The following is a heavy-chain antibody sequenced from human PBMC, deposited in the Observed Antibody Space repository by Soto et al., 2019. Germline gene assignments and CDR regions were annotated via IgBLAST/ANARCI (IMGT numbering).Heavy chain of an antibody. J-gene: IGHJ4*02. D-gene: IGHD3-9*01. CDR3: ARGPGYYDILTGFDY. Sequence: GGSLRLSCAASGFTVSSNYMSWVRQAPGKWLEWVSVIYSGGSTYYADSVKGRFTISRHNSKNTLYLQMNSLRAEDTAVYYCARGPGYYDILTGFDYWGQGTLVTVSS. CDR2: IYSGGST. V-gene: IGHV3-53*04. CDR1: GFTVSSNY.